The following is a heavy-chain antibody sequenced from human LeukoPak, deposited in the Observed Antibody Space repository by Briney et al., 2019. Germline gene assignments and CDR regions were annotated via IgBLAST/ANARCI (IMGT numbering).Heavy chain of an antibody. D-gene: IGHD1-26*01. CDR3: SGDPTYYLRYGYFDY. V-gene: IGHV3-9*01. J-gene: IGHJ4*02. CDR2: ISWNSGSI. CDR1: GFTFDDYA. Sequence: GGSLRLSCAASGFTFDDYAMHWVRQAPGKGLEWVSGISWNSGSIGYADSVKGRFTISRDNAKNSLYLQMNSLRAEDTAVYYCSGDPTYYLRYGYFDYWGQGALVTVSS.